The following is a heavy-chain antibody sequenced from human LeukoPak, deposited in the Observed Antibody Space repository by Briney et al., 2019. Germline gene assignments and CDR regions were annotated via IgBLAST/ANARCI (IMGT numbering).Heavy chain of an antibody. D-gene: IGHD3-10*01. Sequence: PGGSLRLSCAASGFSLSSCGMHWARQAPGKGLEWVAFMSFDGNNKYYADSVKGRFTISRDSSKNTLYLQMNSLRAEDTAVYYCAKDPLQYGSGSYYFDYWGQGTLVTVSS. CDR1: GFSLSSCG. V-gene: IGHV3-30*02. J-gene: IGHJ4*02. CDR3: AKDPLQYGSGSYYFDY. CDR2: MSFDGNNK.